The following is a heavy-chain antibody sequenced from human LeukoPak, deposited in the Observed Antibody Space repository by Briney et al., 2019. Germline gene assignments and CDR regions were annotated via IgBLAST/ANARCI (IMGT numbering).Heavy chain of an antibody. V-gene: IGHV4-34*01. CDR1: GGSFSGYY. CDR2: INHSGST. J-gene: IGHJ4*02. D-gene: IGHD2-15*01. Sequence: SETLSLTCAVYGGSFSGYYWSWIRQPPGKGLEWIGEINHSGSTNYNPSLKSRVTISVDTSKNQFSLKLSSVTAADTAVYYCARDCSGGSCYPGDFWGQGTLVTVST. CDR3: ARDCSGGSCYPGDF.